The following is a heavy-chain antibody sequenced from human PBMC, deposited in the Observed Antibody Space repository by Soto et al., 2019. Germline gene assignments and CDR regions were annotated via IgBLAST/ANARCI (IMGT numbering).Heavy chain of an antibody. CDR2: IYHSGST. CDR1: SGSISSSNW. J-gene: IGHJ5*02. V-gene: IGHV4-4*02. CDR3: ARTYCSSTSCYDANWFDP. D-gene: IGHD2-2*01. Sequence: SETLSLTCAVSSGSISSSNWWSWVRQPPGKGLEWIGEIYHSGSTNYNPSLKSRVTISVDKSKNQFSLKLSSVTAADTAVYYCARTYCSSTSCYDANWFDPWGQGTLVTVSS.